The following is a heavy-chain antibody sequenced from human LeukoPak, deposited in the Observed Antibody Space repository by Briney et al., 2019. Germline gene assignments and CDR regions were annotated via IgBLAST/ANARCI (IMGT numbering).Heavy chain of an antibody. J-gene: IGHJ3*02. CDR2: INTDGSST. V-gene: IGHV3-74*01. CDR1: GFTFSSYW. Sequence: LGGSLRLSCAASGFTFSSYWMHWVRQAPGKGLGWVSRINTDGSSTSYADSVKGRFTISRDNAKNTLYPQMNSLRAEDTAVYCCAKDPYYYGSGSYRGTFDIWGQGTMVTVSS. CDR3: AKDPYYYGSGSYRGTFDI. D-gene: IGHD3-10*01.